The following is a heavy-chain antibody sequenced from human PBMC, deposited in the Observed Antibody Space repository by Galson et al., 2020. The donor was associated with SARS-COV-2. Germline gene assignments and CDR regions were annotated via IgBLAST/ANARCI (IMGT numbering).Heavy chain of an antibody. D-gene: IGHD6-19*01. CDR2: IKGDGSET. CDR1: GFTFHDFL. Sequence: AGSLRLSCEVSGFTFHDFLMSLFPQAPGKGLEWVANIKGDGSETNYADFVKGRFSISRDNAAHSLYLQMNSLRVEDSAVYYCSGEGWQGGYWGQGTRVTVSS. V-gene: IGHV3-7*01. J-gene: IGHJ4*02. CDR3: SGEGWQGGY.